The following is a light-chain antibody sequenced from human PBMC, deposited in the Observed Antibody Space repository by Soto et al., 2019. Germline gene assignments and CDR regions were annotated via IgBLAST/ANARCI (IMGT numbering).Light chain of an antibody. CDR3: QQYGSSQT. CDR1: QSVSSSY. V-gene: IGKV3-20*01. Sequence: EILLTQSPGTLSLSPGERATLSCRASQSVSSSYLAWYQQKPGQAPSLLIYGASSRATGIPDRFSGSGSGTDFTLTISRLEPEDFAVYYCQQYGSSQTFGQGTKVDIK. CDR2: GAS. J-gene: IGKJ1*01.